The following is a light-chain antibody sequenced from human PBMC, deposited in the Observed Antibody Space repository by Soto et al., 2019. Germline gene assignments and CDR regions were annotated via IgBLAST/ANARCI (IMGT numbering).Light chain of an antibody. CDR1: QDIAIY. CDR3: QQTYTTPFT. V-gene: IGKV1-39*01. CDR2: AAS. Sequence: DIQMTQSPSTLSASVGDRVTITCRASQDIAIYLAWYQQKPGKAPKLLINAASSLQSGVPSRFSGSGSGTDFTLTISNLQPEDFATYYCQQTYTTPFTFGPGTKVDIK. J-gene: IGKJ3*01.